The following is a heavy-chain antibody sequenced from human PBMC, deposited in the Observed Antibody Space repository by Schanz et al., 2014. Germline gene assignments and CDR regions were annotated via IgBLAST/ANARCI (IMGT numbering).Heavy chain of an antibody. Sequence: EVQLVESGGGLVKPGGSLRLSCVASGFTFGDYAMTWVRQAPGKGLEWVSAINTGVNTYYADSVRGRFTMSRDNSKNTLYRQMNSLRAGDAAVYYCARGLIAAAGGAFDYWGQGTLVAVSA. D-gene: IGHD6-13*01. J-gene: IGHJ4*02. CDR2: INTGVNT. CDR1: GFTFGDYA. V-gene: IGHV3-23*04. CDR3: ARGLIAAAGGAFDY.